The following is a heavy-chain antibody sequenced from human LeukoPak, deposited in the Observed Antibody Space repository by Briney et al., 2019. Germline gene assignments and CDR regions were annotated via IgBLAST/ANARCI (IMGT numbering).Heavy chain of an antibody. V-gene: IGHV4-59*01. J-gene: IGHJ3*02. CDR3: ARVEEWELPYAFDI. CDR2: IYYSGST. D-gene: IGHD1-26*01. CDR1: GGSISSYY. Sequence: SETLSLTCTVSGGSISSYYWSWIRQPPGKGLEWIGYIYYSGSTNYNPSLKSRVTISVDTSKNQFSLKLSSVTAADTAVYYGARVEEWELPYAFDIWGQGTMVTVSS.